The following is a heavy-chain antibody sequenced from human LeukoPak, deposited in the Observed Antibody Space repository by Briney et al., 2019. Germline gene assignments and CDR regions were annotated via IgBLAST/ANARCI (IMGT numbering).Heavy chain of an antibody. V-gene: IGHV3-21*01. CDR3: ARGQIRSKDNWFDP. J-gene: IGHJ5*02. CDR2: ISSSSSYI. D-gene: IGHD2-2*01. Sequence: GGSLRLSCAASGFTFSSYSMNWVRQAPGKGLEWFSSISSSSSYIYYADSVKGRFTISRDNAKNSLYLQMNSLRAEDTAVYYCARGQIRSKDNWFDPWGQGTLVTVSS. CDR1: GFTFSSYS.